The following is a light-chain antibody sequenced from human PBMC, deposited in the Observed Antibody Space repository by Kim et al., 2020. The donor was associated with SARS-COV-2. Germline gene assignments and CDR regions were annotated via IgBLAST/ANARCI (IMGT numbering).Light chain of an antibody. CDR3: SSYTTGTTLVV. CDR2: DVT. V-gene: IGLV2-14*03. Sequence: QSITNACSGTSSDIGRYNYVSWYQQHPGKAPKLMIYDVTIRPSGVSNRFSGSKSGNTASLTISGLQAEDEAVYYCSSYTTGTTLVVFGGGTQLTVL. CDR1: SSDIGRYNY. J-gene: IGLJ2*01.